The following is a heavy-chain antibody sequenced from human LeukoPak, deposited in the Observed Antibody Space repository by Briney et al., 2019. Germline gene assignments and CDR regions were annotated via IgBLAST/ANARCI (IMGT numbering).Heavy chain of an antibody. V-gene: IGHV3-48*02. CDR2: ISSSSSII. CDR1: GFTFSNYN. CDR3: ARGEYYGSGNIDY. Sequence: GGSLRLSSAASGFTFSNYNMNWVRQAPGRGLEWVSYISSSSSIIYYADSVKGRFTISRDNAKNSLYLRMNSLRDEDTAVYYCARGEYYGSGNIDYWGQGTLVTVSS. J-gene: IGHJ4*02. D-gene: IGHD3-10*01.